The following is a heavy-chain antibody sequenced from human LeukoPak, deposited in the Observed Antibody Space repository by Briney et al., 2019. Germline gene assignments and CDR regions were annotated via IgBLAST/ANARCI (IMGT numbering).Heavy chain of an antibody. CDR1: GYXISSSNC. Sequence: SETLSLTCAVSGYXISSSNCWGWIRQPPGKGLEWIGYIYYSGSTYYNPSLKSRVTMSVDTSKNQFSLKLSSVTAVDTAVYYCARKNYYGSGSYYNGWFDPWGQGTLVTVSS. V-gene: IGHV4-28*01. CDR3: ARKNYYGSGSYYNGWFDP. CDR2: IYYSGST. D-gene: IGHD3-10*01. J-gene: IGHJ5*02.